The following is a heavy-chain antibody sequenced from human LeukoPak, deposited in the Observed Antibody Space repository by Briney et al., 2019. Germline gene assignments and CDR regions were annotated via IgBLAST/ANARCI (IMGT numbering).Heavy chain of an antibody. Sequence: GASVKVSCKASGYTFTSYAMHWVRQAPGQRLEWMGWINAGNGNTKYSQKFQGRVTITRDTSASTAYMELSSLRSEDTAVYYCERDLWFGEWWESPMVYWGQGTLVTVSS. J-gene: IGHJ4*02. D-gene: IGHD3-10*01. CDR3: ERDLWFGEWWESPMVY. CDR1: GYTFTSYA. CDR2: INAGNGNT. V-gene: IGHV1-3*01.